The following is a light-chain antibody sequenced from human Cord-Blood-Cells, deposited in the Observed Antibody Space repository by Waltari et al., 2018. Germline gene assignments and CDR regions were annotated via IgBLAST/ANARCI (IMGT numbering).Light chain of an antibody. CDR3: CSYAGSYV. V-gene: IGLV2-23*01. Sequence: QSALTQPASVSGSPGQSITIPCTGTSSDVRSYNLVSWYQQHPGKAPKLMIYEGSKRPSGVSNRFSGSKSGNTASLTISGLQAEDEADYYCCSYAGSYVFGTGTKVTVL. J-gene: IGLJ1*01. CDR2: EGS. CDR1: SSDVRSYNL.